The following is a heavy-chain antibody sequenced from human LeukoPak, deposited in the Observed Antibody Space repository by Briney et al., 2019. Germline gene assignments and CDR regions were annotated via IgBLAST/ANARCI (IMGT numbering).Heavy chain of an antibody. J-gene: IGHJ3*01. CDR1: GFTFSSYS. D-gene: IGHD3-9*01. CDR2: IWDSGTPI. Sequence: TGGSLRLSCAASGFTFSSYSMTWVRQAPGMGLEWISYIWDSGTPIYYADSVKGRFTISRDNANNLVYLQMTSVRAEDTAAYYCARDSWLDVWGQGTMVAVSS. CDR3: ARDSWLDV. V-gene: IGHV3-48*01.